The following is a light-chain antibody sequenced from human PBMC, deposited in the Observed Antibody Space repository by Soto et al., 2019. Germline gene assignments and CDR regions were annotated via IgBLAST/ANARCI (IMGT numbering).Light chain of an antibody. CDR1: QSVGSK. V-gene: IGKV3-15*01. CDR2: GAS. Sequence: VMTQSPATLSVSPGERATLSCRASQSVGSKLAWYQQKPGQAPRLLIYGASTRATGIPARFSGSGSGTDFTLTISSLQSDDFEVYFCQQYDTWPLTFGGGAKVEIK. CDR3: QQYDTWPLT. J-gene: IGKJ4*01.